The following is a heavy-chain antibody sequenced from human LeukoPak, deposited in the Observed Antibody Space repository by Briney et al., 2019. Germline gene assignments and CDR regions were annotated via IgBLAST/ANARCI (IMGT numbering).Heavy chain of an antibody. CDR3: IRPTHDSSGYGAFDI. Sequence: GGSLRLSCAASGFTLSDSAIHWVRQASGKGLEWVGLIDRPAKSYATAYGASVGGRFTISRDDSKNTAYLQMNCLKTEDTAVYYCIRPTHDSSGYGAFDIWGQGTMVTVSS. J-gene: IGHJ3*02. V-gene: IGHV3-73*01. CDR2: IDRPAKSYAT. CDR1: GFTLSDSA. D-gene: IGHD3-22*01.